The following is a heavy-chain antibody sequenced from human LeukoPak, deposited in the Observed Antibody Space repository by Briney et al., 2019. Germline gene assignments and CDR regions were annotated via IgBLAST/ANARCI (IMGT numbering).Heavy chain of an antibody. V-gene: IGHV1-69*04. J-gene: IGHJ4*02. CDR1: GGTFSSYA. CDR3: ARDHRELVDY. CDR2: IIPILGIA. D-gene: IGHD1-26*01. Sequence: ASVKVSCKASGGTFSSYAISWVRQAPGQGLEWMGRIIPILGIANYAQKFQGRVTITADKSTSTACMELSSLRSEDTAVYYCARDHRELVDYWGQGTLVTVSS.